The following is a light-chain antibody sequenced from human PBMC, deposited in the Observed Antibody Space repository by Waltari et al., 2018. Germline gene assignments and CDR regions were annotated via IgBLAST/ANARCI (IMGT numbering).Light chain of an antibody. V-gene: IGKV3-20*01. CDR2: DAS. CDR1: QSVRRT. Sequence: EIVLTQSPGTLSLSPGERATLSCRASQSVRRTLAWYQQKPGQAPRLLIYDASTRATGIPDRFSGSGSGTDFSLTISRLEPEDFAVYFCQKYGTLPATFGQGTKMEIK. CDR3: QKYGTLPAT. J-gene: IGKJ1*01.